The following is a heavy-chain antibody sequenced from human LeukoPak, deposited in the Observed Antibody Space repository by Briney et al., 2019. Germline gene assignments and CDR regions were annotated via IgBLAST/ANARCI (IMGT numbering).Heavy chain of an antibody. D-gene: IGHD3-22*01. V-gene: IGHV4-39*07. CDR3: VRGASNYYDSIPLDY. CDR1: GGSISSSSYY. J-gene: IGHJ4*02. CDR2: IYYSGST. Sequence: PSETLSLTCTVSGGSISSSSYYWGWIRQPPGKGLEWIGSIYYSGSTYYNPSLKSRVTISVDTSKNQFSLKLSSVTAADTAVYYCVRGASNYYDSIPLDYWGQGTLVTASS.